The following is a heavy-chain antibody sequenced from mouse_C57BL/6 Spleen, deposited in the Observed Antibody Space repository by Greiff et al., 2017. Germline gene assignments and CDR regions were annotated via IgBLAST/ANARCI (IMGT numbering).Heavy chain of an antibody. D-gene: IGHD1-1*01. CDR2: IDPNSGGT. J-gene: IGHJ4*01. CDR3: ARERNYYGSSLYAMDY. Sequence: VQLQQPGAELVKPGASVKLSCKASGYTFTSYWMHWVKQRPGRGLEWIGRIDPNSGGTKYNEKFKSKATLTVDKPSSTAYMQLSSLTSEDSAVYYCARERNYYGSSLYAMDYWGQGTSVTVSS. CDR1: GYTFTSYW. V-gene: IGHV1-72*01.